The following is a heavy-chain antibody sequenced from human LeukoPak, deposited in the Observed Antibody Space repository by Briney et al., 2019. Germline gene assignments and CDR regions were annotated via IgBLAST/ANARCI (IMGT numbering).Heavy chain of an antibody. CDR3: AREEGYCSSTSCYYMDV. CDR2: IYYSGST. J-gene: IGHJ6*04. D-gene: IGHD2-2*01. V-gene: IGHV4-39*07. Sequence: SETLSLTCTVSGGSISSSSYYWGWIRQPPGKGLEWIGSIYYSGSTNYNPSLKSRVTISVDTSKNQFSLKLSSVTAEDTAVYYCAREEGYCSSTSCYYMDVWGKGTTVTVSS. CDR1: GGSISSSSYY.